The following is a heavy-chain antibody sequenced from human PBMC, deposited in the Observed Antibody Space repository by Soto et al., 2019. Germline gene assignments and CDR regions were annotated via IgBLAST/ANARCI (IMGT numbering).Heavy chain of an antibody. Sequence: PSETLSLTCTVSGGSISNENYYWGWIRQPPGKGLEWIGSIYYSGTTYYNPSLKSRVTISVDTSKNQFSLKLSSVTAADTAVYYCAKQGAESSRSWYDYYGLDVWGQGTTVTVSS. CDR3: AKQGAESSRSWYDYYGLDV. CDR1: GGSISNENYY. V-gene: IGHV4-39*01. J-gene: IGHJ6*02. CDR2: IYYSGTT. D-gene: IGHD6-13*01.